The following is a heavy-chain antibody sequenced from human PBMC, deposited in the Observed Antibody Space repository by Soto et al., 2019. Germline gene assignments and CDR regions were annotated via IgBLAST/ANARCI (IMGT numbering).Heavy chain of an antibody. J-gene: IGHJ4*02. Sequence: EVQLVASGGGLVQPGGSLRLSCAASGFTVSRYLMHWVRQAPGKGLVWVSRINSDGSSTSFADSVKGRFTISRDNAKNTLYRQMNSLRAEDTAVYYCARVNYGDYGGVYDYWGQGTLVTVSS. V-gene: IGHV3-74*01. CDR3: ARVNYGDYGGVYDY. D-gene: IGHD4-17*01. CDR1: GFTVSRYL. CDR2: INSDGSST.